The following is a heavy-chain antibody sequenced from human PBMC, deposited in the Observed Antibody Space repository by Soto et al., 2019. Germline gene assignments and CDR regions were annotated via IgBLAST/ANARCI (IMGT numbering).Heavy chain of an antibody. V-gene: IGHV1-18*04. Sequence: VSCKASGYTFNYYGISWVRQAPGQGIEWVGWTSAHNGDTKYAQNLQGRLTLTTDTSTSTAYMELTRLTSDDTAVSYCASDWRRYFDSSGLMWSYWGQETLATVSS. J-gene: IGHJ4*01. CDR1: GYTFNYYG. CDR2: TSAHNGDT. D-gene: IGHD3-22*01. CDR3: ASDWRRYFDSSGLMWSY.